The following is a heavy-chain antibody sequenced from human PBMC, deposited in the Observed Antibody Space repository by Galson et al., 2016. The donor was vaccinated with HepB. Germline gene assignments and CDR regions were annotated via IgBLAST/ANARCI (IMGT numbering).Heavy chain of an antibody. J-gene: IGHJ5*02. V-gene: IGHV4-4*02. CDR3: ARILVGCTGTSCFFDP. D-gene: IGHD2-2*01. CDR1: GASISSHNW. CDR2: IDHRGTT. Sequence: SETLSLTCAVSGASISSHNWWSWVRQPPGKGLEWIGEIDHRGTTNYNPSLRSRVTISADKSKNQFSLKLTSVTAADTAVYYCARILVGCTGTSCFFDPWGQGTLVTVSS.